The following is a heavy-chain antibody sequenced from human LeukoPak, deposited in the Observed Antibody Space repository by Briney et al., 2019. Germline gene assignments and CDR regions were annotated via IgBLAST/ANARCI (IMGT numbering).Heavy chain of an antibody. D-gene: IGHD3-22*01. CDR1: GFTFSSYG. J-gene: IGHJ4*02. CDR2: ISYDGSNK. V-gene: IGHV3-30*18. CDR3: AKSARDSSGYYTLDFDY. Sequence: GGSLRLSCAASGFTFSSYGMHWVRQAPGKGLEWVAVISYDGSNKYYADSVKGRFTISRDNSKNTLYLQMNSLRAEDTAVYYCAKSARDSSGYYTLDFDYWGQGTLVTVSS.